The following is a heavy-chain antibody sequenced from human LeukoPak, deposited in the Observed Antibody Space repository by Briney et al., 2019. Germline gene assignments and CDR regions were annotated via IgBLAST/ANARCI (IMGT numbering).Heavy chain of an antibody. CDR3: ARGVARSSKFHFSYYFDY. J-gene: IGHJ4*02. V-gene: IGHV4-39*07. CDR1: GGSISSYY. Sequence: SSETLSLTCTVSGGSISSYYWSWIRQPPGKGLEWIGSIYHSGSTYYNPSLKSRDTISVDTSKNQFSLKLSSVTAADTAVYYCARGVARSSKFHFSYYFDYWGQGTLVTVSS. CDR2: IYHSGST. D-gene: IGHD6-6*01.